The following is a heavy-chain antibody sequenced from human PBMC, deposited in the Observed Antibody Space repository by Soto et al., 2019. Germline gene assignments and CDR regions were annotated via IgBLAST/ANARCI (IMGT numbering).Heavy chain of an antibody. D-gene: IGHD1-26*01. CDR1: GYTFTSYG. V-gene: IGHV1-18*01. CDR2: ISAYNGNT. J-gene: IGHJ3*02. Sequence: ASVKVSCKASGYTFTSYGISWVRQAPGQGLEWMGWISAYNGNTNYAQKLQGRVTINPDTSKNQFSLQLTSLTPEDTAVYYCARWAHEGEHFDMWGQGTMVTVSS. CDR3: ARWAHEGEHFDM.